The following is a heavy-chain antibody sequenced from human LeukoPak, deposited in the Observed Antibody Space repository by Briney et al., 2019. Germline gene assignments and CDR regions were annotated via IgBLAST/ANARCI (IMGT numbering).Heavy chain of an antibody. D-gene: IGHD1-26*01. Sequence: SGGSLRLSCAASGFNFDDYGMSWVRQAPGKGLEWVSAISGSGGSTYYADSVKGRFTISRDNSKNTLYLQMNSLRAEDTAVYYCAKIPIYSGSRDAFDIWGQGTMVTVSS. V-gene: IGHV3-23*01. J-gene: IGHJ3*02. CDR3: AKIPIYSGSRDAFDI. CDR1: GFNFDDYG. CDR2: ISGSGGST.